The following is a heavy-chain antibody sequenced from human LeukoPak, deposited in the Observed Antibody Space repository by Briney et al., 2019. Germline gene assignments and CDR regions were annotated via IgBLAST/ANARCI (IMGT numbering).Heavy chain of an antibody. Sequence: GGSLRLSCAASRFTFSRYGMHWVRQAPGKGLEWVAFIRYDGSNKEYADSVKGRFTISRDNSKNTLYLQMNSLRAEDTAVYYCAKDRQDSGSYSLFLDYWGQGTLVTVSS. D-gene: IGHD1-26*01. CDR2: IRYDGSNK. V-gene: IGHV3-30*02. J-gene: IGHJ4*02. CDR1: RFTFSRYG. CDR3: AKDRQDSGSYSLFLDY.